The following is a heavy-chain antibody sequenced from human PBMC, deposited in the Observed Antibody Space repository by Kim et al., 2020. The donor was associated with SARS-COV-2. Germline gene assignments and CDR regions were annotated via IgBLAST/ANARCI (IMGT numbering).Heavy chain of an antibody. V-gene: IGHV5-51*01. CDR3: SRQYCTTSTCNKGVDY. J-gene: IGHJ4*01. CDR1: GYNFVNYW. CDR2: IYGGDSDT. Sequence: GESLKISCRASGYNFVNYWITWVRQRAGKGLEWMAIIYGGDSDTKYNPSLQGQITVSVDKSISSAYLQRSSLKASDTAMYYCSRQYCTTSTCNKGVDYWG. D-gene: IGHD2-8*01.